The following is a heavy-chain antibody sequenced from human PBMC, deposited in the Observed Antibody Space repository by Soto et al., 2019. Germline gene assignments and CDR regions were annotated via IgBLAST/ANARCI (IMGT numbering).Heavy chain of an antibody. V-gene: IGHV3-30-3*01. Sequence: QVQLVESGGGGVQPGRSLRLSCAASGFTFSSYAMHWVRQAPGKGLEWVAVISYDGSNKYYADSVKGRFTISRDNSKNTLYLQMNSRRAEDTAVYYWARDPLNSAPFDPWGQGTLVTVSS. D-gene: IGHD5-18*01. CDR3: ARDPLNSAPFDP. CDR1: GFTFSSYA. CDR2: ISYDGSNK. J-gene: IGHJ5*02.